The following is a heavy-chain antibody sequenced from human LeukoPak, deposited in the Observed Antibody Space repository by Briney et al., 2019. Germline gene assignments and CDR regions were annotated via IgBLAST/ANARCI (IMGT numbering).Heavy chain of an antibody. CDR1: GYTFTSYG. CDR2: ISAYNGNT. D-gene: IGHD1-26*01. Sequence: RRASVKVSCKASGYTFTSYGISWVRQAPGQGLEWMGWISAYNGNTNYAQKLQGRVTMTTDTSTSTAYMELRSLRSEDTAVYYCARDVGRYFDYWGQGTLVTVSS. J-gene: IGHJ4*02. V-gene: IGHV1-18*01. CDR3: ARDVGRYFDY.